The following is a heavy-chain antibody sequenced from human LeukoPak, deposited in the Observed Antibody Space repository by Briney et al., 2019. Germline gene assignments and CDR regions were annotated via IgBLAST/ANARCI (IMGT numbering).Heavy chain of an antibody. CDR3: ARHGYYYYYGMDV. V-gene: IGHV4-39*01. CDR2: IYYSGST. CDR1: GGSISSSSYY. J-gene: IGHJ6*02. Sequence: SETLSLTCTVSGGSISSSSYYWGWIRQPPGTGLEWIGSIYYSGSTYYNPSLKSRVTISVDTSKNQFSLKLSSVTAADTALYYCARHGYYYYYGMDVWGQGTTVTVSS.